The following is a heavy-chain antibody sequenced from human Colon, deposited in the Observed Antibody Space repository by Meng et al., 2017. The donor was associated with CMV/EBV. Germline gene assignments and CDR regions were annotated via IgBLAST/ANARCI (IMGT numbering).Heavy chain of an antibody. V-gene: IGHV4-61*01. CDR3: AREASGWSTGIDY. Sequence: SETLSLTCSVSGGSVNSGSYYWTWIRQPPGEGLEWIGYISYSGNTNYNPSLKSRLTIEVDTSRNQFSLKLTSVSAADTAMYYCAREASGWSTGIDYWGQG. CDR2: ISYSGNT. CDR1: GGSVNSGSYY. J-gene: IGHJ4*02. D-gene: IGHD6-19*01.